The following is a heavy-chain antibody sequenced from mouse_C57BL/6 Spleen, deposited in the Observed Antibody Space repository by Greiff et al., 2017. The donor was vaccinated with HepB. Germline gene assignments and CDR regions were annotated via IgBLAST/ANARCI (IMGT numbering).Heavy chain of an antibody. D-gene: IGHD2-4*01. V-gene: IGHV1-26*01. CDR2: IYPNNGGT. CDR1: GYTFTDYY. CDR3: ARNEYDDEFAY. Sequence: EVQLQQSGPELVKPGASVKISCKASGYTFTDYYMNWVKQRPGKSLEWIGDIYPNNGGTNYNQKFKGKATLTVDKSSSTAYMGLRSLTSEDSAVYCCARNEYDDEFAYWGQGTLVTVSA. J-gene: IGHJ3*01.